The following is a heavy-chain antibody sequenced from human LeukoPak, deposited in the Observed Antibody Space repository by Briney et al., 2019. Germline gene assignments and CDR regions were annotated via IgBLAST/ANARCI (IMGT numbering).Heavy chain of an antibody. CDR3: ARVVVPAAFDY. V-gene: IGHV4-34*01. CDR1: GGSISSYY. Sequence: SETLSLTCTVSGGSISSYYWSWIRQPAGKGLEWIGEINHSGSTNYNPSLKSRVTISVDTSKNQFSLKLSSVTAADTAVYYCARVVVPAAFDYWGQGTLVTVSS. D-gene: IGHD2-2*01. CDR2: INHSGST. J-gene: IGHJ4*02.